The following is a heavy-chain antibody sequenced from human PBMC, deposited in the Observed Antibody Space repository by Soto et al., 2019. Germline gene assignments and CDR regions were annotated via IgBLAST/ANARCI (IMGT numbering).Heavy chain of an antibody. J-gene: IGHJ4*02. CDR2: IDNSGST. D-gene: IGHD5-18*01. V-gene: IGHV4-4*07. CDR3: ARGLSGYSYGYLPYYFDC. CDR1: GGSISNYF. Sequence: SETLSLTCTVPGGSISNYFCNWIRQPAGKGLEWIGRIDNSGSTNYNPSLKSRITMSADTSRNQFSLKLNSVTAADTAVYYCARGLSGYSYGYLPYYFDCWGQGTLVTVSS.